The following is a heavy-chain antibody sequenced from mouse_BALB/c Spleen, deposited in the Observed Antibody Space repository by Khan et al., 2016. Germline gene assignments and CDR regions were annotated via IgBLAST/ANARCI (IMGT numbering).Heavy chain of an antibody. V-gene: IGHV14-3*02. Sequence: VQLQQSGAELVKPGASVKLSCTASGFNIKDTYMHWVKQRPEQGLEWIGRIDPANGNTKYDPKFQGKATITADTSSNTAYLQLSSLTSEDTAVYYCARKVAGGNWYFDVWGAGTTVTVSS. CDR3: ARKVAGGNWYFDV. CDR1: GFNIKDTY. D-gene: IGHD1-1*02. J-gene: IGHJ1*01. CDR2: IDPANGNT.